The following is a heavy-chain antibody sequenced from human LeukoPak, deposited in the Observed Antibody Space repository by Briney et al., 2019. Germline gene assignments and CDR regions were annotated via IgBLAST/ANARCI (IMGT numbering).Heavy chain of an antibody. CDR1: GASISNYY. Sequence: NPSETLSLTCTVSGASISNYYWTWIRQPAGKGLEWIGRMYSTGSTIYNPSLKSRVTISVDTSKNQFSLKLSSVTAADTAVYYCARGYYDFWSGYYNFGNWFDPWGQGTLVTVSS. CDR2: MYSTGST. D-gene: IGHD3-3*01. J-gene: IGHJ5*02. V-gene: IGHV4-4*07. CDR3: ARGYYDFWSGYYNFGNWFDP.